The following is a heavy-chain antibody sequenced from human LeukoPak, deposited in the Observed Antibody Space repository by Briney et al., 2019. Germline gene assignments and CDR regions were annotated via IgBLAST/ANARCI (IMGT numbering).Heavy chain of an antibody. CDR1: GFTFSSYA. J-gene: IGHJ4*02. CDR3: ARDISPKLRYFDS. Sequence: GGSLRLSCAASGFTFSSYAMHWVRQAPGKGLEWVAVISYDGSNKYYADSVKGRFTISRDNSKNTLYLQMSTLRPEDTAVYYCARDISPKLRYFDSWGQGTLVTVSS. D-gene: IGHD3-9*01. CDR2: ISYDGSNK. V-gene: IGHV3-30-3*01.